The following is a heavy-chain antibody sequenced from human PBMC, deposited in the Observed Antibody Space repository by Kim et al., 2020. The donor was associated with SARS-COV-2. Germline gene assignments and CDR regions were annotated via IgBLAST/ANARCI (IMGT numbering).Heavy chain of an antibody. Sequence: GGSLRLSCAASGFTFSSYAMHWVRQAPGKGLEWVAVISYDGSNKYYADSVKGRFTISRDNSKNTLYLQMNSLRAEDTAVYYCARDDMVRGVPDYYYYGMDVWGQGTTVTVSS. V-gene: IGHV3-30*04. CDR1: GFTFSSYA. CDR2: ISYDGSNK. J-gene: IGHJ6*02. D-gene: IGHD3-10*01. CDR3: ARDDMVRGVPDYYYYGMDV.